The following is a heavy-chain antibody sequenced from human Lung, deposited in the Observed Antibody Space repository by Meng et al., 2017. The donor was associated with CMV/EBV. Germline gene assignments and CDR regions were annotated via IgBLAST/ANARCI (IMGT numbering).Heavy chain of an antibody. V-gene: IGHV4-34*01. CDR3: AWRRTVFGVVFDYGMDV. CDR1: GGSFSGYY. Sequence: LXCAVYGGSFSGYYWSWIRQPPGKGLEWIGEINHSGSTNYNPSLKSRVTISVDTSKNQFSLKLCSVTAADTAVYYCAWRRTVFGVVFDYGMDVWGHGTMVTVSS. D-gene: IGHD3-3*01. CDR2: INHSGST. J-gene: IGHJ6*02.